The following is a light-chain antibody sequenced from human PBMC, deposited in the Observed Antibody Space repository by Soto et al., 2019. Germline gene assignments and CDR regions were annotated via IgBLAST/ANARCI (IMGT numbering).Light chain of an antibody. Sequence: QSVLTQPPSASGTPGQRVTISCSGSISNIGTNTVSWYQQLPGTAPKLLIFSNNQRPSGVTDRFSGSKSGTSASLAISGLQSEDEADYFCAAWDDSVNGRGDVFGTGTKVTVL. CDR1: ISNIGTNT. CDR2: SNN. CDR3: AAWDDSVNGRGDV. V-gene: IGLV1-44*01. J-gene: IGLJ1*01.